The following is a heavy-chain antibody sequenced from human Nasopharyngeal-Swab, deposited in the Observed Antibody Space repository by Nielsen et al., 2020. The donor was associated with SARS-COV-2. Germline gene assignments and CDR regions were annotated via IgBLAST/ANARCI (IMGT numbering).Heavy chain of an antibody. CDR2: ISWNSGFR. CDR1: GFKFDDYA. D-gene: IGHD6-19*01. CDR3: ATSLIGAVADAYFDY. Sequence: SCVASGFKFDDYAMHWVRQVPGKGLEWVSGISWNSGFRAQADSVQGRFFISRDNAENSLDLQMNSLRPEDTGLYYCATSLIGAVADAYFDYWGQGTRVTVSS. V-gene: IGHV3-9*01. J-gene: IGHJ4*02.